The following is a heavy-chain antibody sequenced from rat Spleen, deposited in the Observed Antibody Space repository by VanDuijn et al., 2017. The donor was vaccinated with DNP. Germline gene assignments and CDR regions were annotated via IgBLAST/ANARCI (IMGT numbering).Heavy chain of an antibody. V-gene: IGHV5-31*01. CDR2: IINSGGNT. CDR3: ERGASNYLYWYFDI. D-gene: IGHD1-10*01. Sequence: EVQLVESGGGLVQPGGSLTLSCAASGFTLNKYWMTWIRQAPGKGLEWIASIINSGGNTYYPESVKGRFTISRDDAKNSLYLQMDSLRSEDTATYYCERGASNYLYWYFDIWGPGTMVTVSS. CDR1: GFTLNKYW. J-gene: IGHJ1*01.